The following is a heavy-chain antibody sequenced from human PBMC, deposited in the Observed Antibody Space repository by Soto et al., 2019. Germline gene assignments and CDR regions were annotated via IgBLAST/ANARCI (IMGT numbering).Heavy chain of an antibody. J-gene: IGHJ4*02. CDR1: GGTFSSYA. CDR2: IIPIFGTA. Sequence: SVKVSCKASGGTFSSYAISWVRQAPGQGLEWMGGIIPIFGTANYAQKFQGRVTITADESTSTAYMELSSLRSEDTAVYYCARKTRVYDILTGYNYFDYWGQGTLVTVSS. V-gene: IGHV1-69*13. D-gene: IGHD3-9*01. CDR3: ARKTRVYDILTGYNYFDY.